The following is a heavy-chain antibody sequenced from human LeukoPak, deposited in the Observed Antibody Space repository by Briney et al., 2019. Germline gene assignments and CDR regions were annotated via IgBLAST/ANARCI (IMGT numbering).Heavy chain of an antibody. CDR3: ARDLRFLEWLGDLDY. J-gene: IGHJ4*02. CDR2: INPNSGDT. D-gene: IGHD3-3*01. Sequence: ASVKVSCKASGDTFSSHSLSWVRQAPGQGLEWMGWINPNSGDTNYAQKFQGRVTMTRDTSITTAYMELSRLRSDDTAIYYCARDLRFLEWLGDLDYWGQGTLVTVSS. CDR1: GDTFSSHS. V-gene: IGHV1-2*02.